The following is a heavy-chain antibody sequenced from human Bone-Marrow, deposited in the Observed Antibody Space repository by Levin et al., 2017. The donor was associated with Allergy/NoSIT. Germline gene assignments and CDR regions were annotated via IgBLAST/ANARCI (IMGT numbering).Heavy chain of an antibody. CDR2: INHSGST. V-gene: IGHV4-34*01. Sequence: ASETLSLTCAVYGGSFSGYYWSWIRQPPGKGLEWIGEINHSGSTNYNPSLKSRVTISVDTSKNQFSLKLSSVTAADTAVYYCARGLECSGGSCYSDYWGQGTLVTVSS. J-gene: IGHJ4*02. CDR1: GGSFSGYY. CDR3: ARGLECSGGSCYSDY. D-gene: IGHD2-15*01.